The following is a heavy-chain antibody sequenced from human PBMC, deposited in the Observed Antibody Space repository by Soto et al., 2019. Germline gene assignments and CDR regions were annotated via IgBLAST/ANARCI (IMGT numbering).Heavy chain of an antibody. J-gene: IGHJ4*02. CDR3: ARGCVYYYASSGYSRNQCFDY. CDR1: GGSISSYY. CDR2: IYYSGST. D-gene: IGHD3-22*01. Sequence: SETLSLTCTVSGGSISSYYWSWIRQPPGKGLEWIGYIYYSGSTNYNPSLKSRVTISVDTSKNQFSLKLSSVTAADTAVYYCARGCVYYYASSGYSRNQCFDYCGQGTLVTVSS. V-gene: IGHV4-59*01.